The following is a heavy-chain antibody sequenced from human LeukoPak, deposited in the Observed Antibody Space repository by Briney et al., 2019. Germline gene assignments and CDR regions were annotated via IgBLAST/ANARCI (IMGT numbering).Heavy chain of an antibody. CDR1: GYTLTELS. CDR2: FDPDDGET. Sequence: ASVKVSCKVSGYTLTELSMHWVRQAPGKGLEWMGGFDPDDGETIYAQKFQGRVTMTEDTSTDTAYMELSSLRSEDTAVYYCATVPLGIVVVTGNAFDIWGQGTMVTVSS. D-gene: IGHD2-21*02. CDR3: ATVPLGIVVVTGNAFDI. J-gene: IGHJ3*02. V-gene: IGHV1-24*01.